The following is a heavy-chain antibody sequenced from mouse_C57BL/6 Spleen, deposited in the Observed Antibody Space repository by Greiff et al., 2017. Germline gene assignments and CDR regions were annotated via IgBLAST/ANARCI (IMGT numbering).Heavy chain of an antibody. J-gene: IGHJ2*01. D-gene: IGHD2-2*01. Sequence: EVQRVESGGGLVKPGGSLKLSCAASGFTFSSYAMSWVRQTPEKRLEWVATISDGGSYTYYPDNVKGRFTISRDNAKNNLYLQMSHLKSEDTAMYYCARENYGYDVFFDYWGQGTTLTVSS. V-gene: IGHV5-4*01. CDR3: ARENYGYDVFFDY. CDR1: GFTFSSYA. CDR2: ISDGGSYT.